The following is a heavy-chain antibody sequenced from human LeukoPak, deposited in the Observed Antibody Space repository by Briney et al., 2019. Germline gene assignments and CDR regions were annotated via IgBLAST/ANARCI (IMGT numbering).Heavy chain of an antibody. CDR3: ARGGYYGAGNDFRFDP. Sequence: SETLSLTCTVSGGSISSYYWSWIRQPPGKGLGWIGYIDYSGYTNYNTSLKSRVTISVDTSKNQFSLKLTSVTAADTAVYFCARGGYYGAGNDFRFDPWGQGTLVTVSS. D-gene: IGHD3-10*01. CDR2: IDYSGYT. V-gene: IGHV4-59*13. J-gene: IGHJ5*02. CDR1: GGSISSYY.